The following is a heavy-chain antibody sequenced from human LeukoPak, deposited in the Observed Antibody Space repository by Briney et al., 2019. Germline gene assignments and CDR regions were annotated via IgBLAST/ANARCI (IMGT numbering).Heavy chain of an antibody. D-gene: IGHD3-22*01. J-gene: IGHJ3*01. V-gene: IGHV3-53*01. CDR1: GFSVSSNY. Sequence: GGSLRLSCAASGFSVSSNYMSWVRQAPGRWLEWVSVIYSDGRIFYADSVKGRFTISRDNSKNTLYLQMNSLRAEDTAVYYCAGDKAGLQGGYDLWGQGTMVTVSS. CDR2: IYSDGRI. CDR3: AGDKAGLQGGYDL.